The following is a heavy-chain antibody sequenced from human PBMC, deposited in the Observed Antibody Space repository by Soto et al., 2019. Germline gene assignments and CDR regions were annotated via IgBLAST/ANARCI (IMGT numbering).Heavy chain of an antibody. J-gene: IGHJ6*02. Sequence: GTLSLTCTVSGGSISSSNWWSWVRQPPGKGLEWIGEIYHSGSTNYNPSLKSRVTISVDKSKNQFSLKLSSVTAADTAVYYCARGSGWSYYYYYGMDVWGQGTTVTVSS. CDR2: IYHSGST. V-gene: IGHV4-4*02. D-gene: IGHD6-19*01. CDR1: GGSISSSNW. CDR3: ARGSGWSYYYYYGMDV.